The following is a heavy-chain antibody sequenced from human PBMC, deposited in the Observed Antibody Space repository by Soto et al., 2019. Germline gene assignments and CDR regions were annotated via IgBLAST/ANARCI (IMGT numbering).Heavy chain of an antibody. Sequence: QVQLVQSGGEVKKPGASVKVSCKASGYTFTSYGFSWVRQAPGQGLEWMERINGYTGNTHYAQKFQCRVTMTIDTSTSTAYMELWTLISDDTAVYYCARSWVTGKGGMDVWGQGTTVTVSS. CDR3: ARSWVTGKGGMDV. CDR2: INGYTGNT. J-gene: IGHJ6*02. V-gene: IGHV1-18*01. CDR1: GYTFTSYG. D-gene: IGHD3-16*01.